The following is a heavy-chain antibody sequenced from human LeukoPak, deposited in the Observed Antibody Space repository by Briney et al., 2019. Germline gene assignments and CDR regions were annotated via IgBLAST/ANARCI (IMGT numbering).Heavy chain of an antibody. CDR3: ATQNYDFWSGSTRGWFDP. J-gene: IGHJ5*02. V-gene: IGHV4-39*01. CDR2: IYYSGST. D-gene: IGHD3-3*01. Sequence: SETLSLTCTVSGGSISSSSYYWGWIRQPPGKGLEWIGSIYYSGSTYYNPSLKSRVTIFVDTSKNQFSLKLSSVTAADTAVYYCATQNYDFWSGSTRGWFDPWGQGTLVTVSS. CDR1: GGSISSSSYY.